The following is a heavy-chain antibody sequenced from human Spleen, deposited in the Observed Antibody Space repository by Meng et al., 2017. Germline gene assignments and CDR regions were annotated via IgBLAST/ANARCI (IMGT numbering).Heavy chain of an antibody. CDR3: ARSDAPMTTVTGSDY. CDR1: DYTSASYG. CDR2: FVSNADT. D-gene: IGHD4-17*01. J-gene: IGHJ4*02. V-gene: IGHV1-18*01. Sequence: QAQLLQSGAEVKKPGASVWGSCKASDYTSASYGISWFRQAPGQGLEWMGWFVSNADTYPAQKFQGRVTMTRDTHTSTDFMELRSLRFDDTAVYYCARSDAPMTTVTGSDYWGQGTLVTVSS.